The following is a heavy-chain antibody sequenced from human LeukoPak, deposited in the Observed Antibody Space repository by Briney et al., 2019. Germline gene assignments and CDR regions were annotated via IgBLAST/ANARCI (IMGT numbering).Heavy chain of an antibody. D-gene: IGHD6-19*01. V-gene: IGHV3-74*01. CDR1: GFAFTTYE. CDR3: ARGRAGCYFDY. CDR2: IDSDGSIT. Sequence: TGGSLRLSCSASGFAFTTYEMNWVRQAPGKGLVWVSRIDSDGSITIYADSVKGRFTISRDNAKDTLFLQMNSLRADDTAVYYCARGRAGCYFDYWGQGTLVTVSS. J-gene: IGHJ4*02.